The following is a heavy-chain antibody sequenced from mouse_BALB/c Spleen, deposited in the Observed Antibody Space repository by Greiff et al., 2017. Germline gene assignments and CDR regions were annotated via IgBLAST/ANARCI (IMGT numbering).Heavy chain of an antibody. V-gene: IGHV6-6*02. CDR2: IRLKSNNYAT. J-gene: IGHJ1*01. CDR1: GFTFSNYW. D-gene: IGHD2-1*01. CDR3: TRPDGNYNWYFDV. Sequence: EVKVVESGGGLVQPGGSMKLSCVASGFTFSNYWMNWVRQSPEKGLEWVAEIRLKSNNYATHYAESVKGRFTISRDDSKSSVYLQMNNLRAEDTGIYYCTRPDGNYNWYFDVWGAGTTVTVSS.